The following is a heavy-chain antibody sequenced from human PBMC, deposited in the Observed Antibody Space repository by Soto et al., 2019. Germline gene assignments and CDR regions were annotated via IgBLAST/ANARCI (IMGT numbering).Heavy chain of an antibody. CDR1: GYTFATYW. Sequence: GESLKISCQGSGYTFATYWVGWVRQRPGKSLDWMGNIYPDDSDVKYSPSFQGQVTISVDKSIDTTYLQWSSLKASDTAVYYCARQKYPGYGGYDSVFDNWGQGTLVTVSS. J-gene: IGHJ4*02. CDR3: ARQKYPGYGGYDSVFDN. CDR2: IYPDDSDV. D-gene: IGHD5-12*01. V-gene: IGHV5-51*01.